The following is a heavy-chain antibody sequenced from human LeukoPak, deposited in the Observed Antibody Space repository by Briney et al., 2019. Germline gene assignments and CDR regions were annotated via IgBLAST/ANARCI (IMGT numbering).Heavy chain of an antibody. V-gene: IGHV3-23*01. Sequence: PGGSLRLSCSVSAFTFNTFDNFAMNWVRQAPGKGLEWVAAISESGASTYYAASVKGRFTISRDNAKNSLYLQMNSLRAEDTAVYYCAKIMRGGAKNKLYYFDYWGQGTLVTVSS. D-gene: IGHD3-16*01. CDR3: AKIMRGGAKNKLYYFDY. CDR1: AFTFNTFDNFA. CDR2: ISESGAST. J-gene: IGHJ4*02.